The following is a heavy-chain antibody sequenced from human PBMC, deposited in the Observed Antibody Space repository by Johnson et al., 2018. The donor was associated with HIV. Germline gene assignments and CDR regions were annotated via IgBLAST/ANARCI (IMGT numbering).Heavy chain of an antibody. Sequence: VQLVESGGGLIQPGGSLRLSCAASGFTVSSNYMSWVRRAPGKGLEWVSVIYSGGSTYYADSVKGRFSISRDNSKNTLYLQMNSLRAEDTAVYYCAKDQYGSSYDIWGQGTMVTVSS. V-gene: IGHV3-53*01. CDR1: GFTVSSNY. CDR3: AKDQYGSSYDI. J-gene: IGHJ3*02. CDR2: IYSGGST. D-gene: IGHD2-15*01.